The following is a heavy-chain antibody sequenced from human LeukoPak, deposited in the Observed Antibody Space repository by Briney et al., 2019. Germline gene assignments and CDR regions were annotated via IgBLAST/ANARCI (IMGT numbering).Heavy chain of an antibody. CDR2: INHSGST. J-gene: IGHJ6*03. CDR1: GGSFSGYY. Sequence: SETLSLTCAVYGGSFSGYYWSWIRQPPGKGLEWIGEINHSGSTNYNPSLKSRVTISVDTSKNQFSLKLSSVTAADTAVYYCARKGRTPYYLHYVDVWGKGTTVTVSS. D-gene: IGHD1-14*01. V-gene: IGHV4-34*01. CDR3: ARKGRTPYYLHYVDV.